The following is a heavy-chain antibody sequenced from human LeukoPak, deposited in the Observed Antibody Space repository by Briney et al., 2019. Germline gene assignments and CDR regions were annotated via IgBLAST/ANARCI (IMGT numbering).Heavy chain of an antibody. CDR2: ITYSSGYT. J-gene: IGHJ4*02. V-gene: IGHV3-43*02. Sequence: GGSLRLSCAASGVTFSSYDMSCVRQAPGKGLEWVSGITYSSGYTYYADSVKGRFTISRDNSKNSLYLQMNSLRTEDTALYYCAKDIDYWGQGNLVTVSS. CDR3: AKDIDY. CDR1: GVTFSSYD.